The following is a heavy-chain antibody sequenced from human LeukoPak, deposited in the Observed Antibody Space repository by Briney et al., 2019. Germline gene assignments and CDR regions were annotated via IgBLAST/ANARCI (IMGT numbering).Heavy chain of an antibody. CDR1: GYTFTGYY. V-gene: IGHV1-2*02. Sequence: WASVKVSCKAPGYTFTGYYMHWVRQAPGQGLEWMGWINPNSGGTNYAQKFQGRVTMTRDTSISTAYMELSRLRSDDTAVYYCARGSSYDFWSGSPTPYYYYYMDVWGKGTTVTVSS. CDR2: INPNSGGT. J-gene: IGHJ6*03. CDR3: ARGSSYDFWSGSPTPYYYYYMDV. D-gene: IGHD3-3*01.